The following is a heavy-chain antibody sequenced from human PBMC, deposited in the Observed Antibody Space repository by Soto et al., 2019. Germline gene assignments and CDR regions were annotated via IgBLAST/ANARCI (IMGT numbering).Heavy chain of an antibody. J-gene: IGHJ6*02. CDR1: GGTFSSYA. CDR3: ARELELIYYYYGMDV. Sequence: GASVKVSCKASGGTFSSYAISWVRQAPGQGLEWMGGIIPIFGTASYAQKFQGRVTITADESTSTAYMELSSLRSEDTAVYYCARELELIYYYYGMDVWGQGTTVTVSS. D-gene: IGHD1-7*01. CDR2: IIPIFGTA. V-gene: IGHV1-69*13.